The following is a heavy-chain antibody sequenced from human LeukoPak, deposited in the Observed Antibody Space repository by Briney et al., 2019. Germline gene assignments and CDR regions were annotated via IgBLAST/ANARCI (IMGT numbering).Heavy chain of an antibody. Sequence: SETLSLTCTVSGGSISSYYWSWIRQPPGKGLEWIGYIYYSGSTNYNPSLKSRVTVSVDTSKNQFSLKLSSVTAADTAVYYCARSYCSGGSCCSGWFDPWGQGTLVTVSS. CDR3: ARSYCSGGSCCSGWFDP. D-gene: IGHD2-15*01. CDR1: GGSISSYY. CDR2: IYYSGST. V-gene: IGHV4-59*01. J-gene: IGHJ5*02.